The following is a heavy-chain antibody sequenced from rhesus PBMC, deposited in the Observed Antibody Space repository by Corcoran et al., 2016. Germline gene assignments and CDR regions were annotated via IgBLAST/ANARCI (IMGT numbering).Heavy chain of an antibody. V-gene: IGHV1-198*02. CDR1: GFTFARFA. Sequence: QVQPVQSGAEVKKPGASGKVSCKASGFTFARFAISWVRQAPGQGLGWVGVIIPLVGIANYAEKFQGRVTITADTSTSTSDMELSSLRSEETAVYYCARGRDWGDYYGDYWGQGVLVTVSS. J-gene: IGHJ4*01. D-gene: IGHD3-34*01. CDR3: ARGRDWGDYYGDY. CDR2: IIPLVGIA.